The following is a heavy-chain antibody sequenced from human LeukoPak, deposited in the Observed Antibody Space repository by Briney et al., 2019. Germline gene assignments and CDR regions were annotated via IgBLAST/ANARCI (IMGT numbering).Heavy chain of an antibody. CDR3: ARHRDGYKYYFDY. D-gene: IGHD5-24*01. CDR1: GGSISSSSYY. V-gene: IGHV4-39*01. CDR2: IYYSGST. Sequence: SETLSLTCTVSGGSISSSSYYWGWIRQPPGKGLEWIGSIYYSGSTYYNPSLKSRVTISVDTSKNQFSLKLSSVTAADTAVYYCARHRDGYKYYFDYWGQGTLVTVSS. J-gene: IGHJ4*02.